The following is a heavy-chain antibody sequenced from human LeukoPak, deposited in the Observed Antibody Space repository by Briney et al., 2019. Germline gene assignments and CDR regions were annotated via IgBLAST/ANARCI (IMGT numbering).Heavy chain of an antibody. CDR3: AKEIVAVPAVPPDY. CDR1: GFTFSSYA. CDR2: ISGSGGST. D-gene: IGHD2-2*01. Sequence: PGGSLRLSCAASGFTFSSYAMSWVRQAPGEGLEWVSAISGSGGSTYYADSVKGRFTISRDNSKNTLYLQMNSLRAEDTAVYYCAKEIVAVPAVPPDYWGQGTLVTVSS. V-gene: IGHV3-23*01. J-gene: IGHJ4*02.